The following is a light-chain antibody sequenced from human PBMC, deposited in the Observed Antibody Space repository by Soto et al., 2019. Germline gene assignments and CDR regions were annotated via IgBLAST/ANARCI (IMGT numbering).Light chain of an antibody. V-gene: IGKV1-39*01. CDR2: GVT. Sequence: DVQMTQFPSSLSASAVERVTITCRASQSGSTCLSWYVKEVGSAPKLMMYGVTKLESGIEPRFTGSGIATEVTLTINSHQPEDFAVYFCQQTYMVPYTFGQGTKVEI. CDR3: QQTYMVPYT. CDR1: QSGSTC. J-gene: IGKJ2*01.